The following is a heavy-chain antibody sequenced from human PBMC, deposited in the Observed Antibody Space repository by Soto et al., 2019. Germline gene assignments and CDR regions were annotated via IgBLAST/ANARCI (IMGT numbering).Heavy chain of an antibody. CDR1: GGTFSSYA. J-gene: IGHJ4*02. CDR2: IIPIFGTA. CDR3: AREVPPLAAAGTGYFDY. V-gene: IGHV1-69*13. D-gene: IGHD6-13*01. Sequence: SVKVSCKASGGTFSSYAISWVRQAPGQGLEWMGGIIPIFGTANYAQKFQGRVTITADESTSTAYMELSSLRSEDTAVYYCAREVPPLAAAGTGYFDYWGQGTLVTVSS.